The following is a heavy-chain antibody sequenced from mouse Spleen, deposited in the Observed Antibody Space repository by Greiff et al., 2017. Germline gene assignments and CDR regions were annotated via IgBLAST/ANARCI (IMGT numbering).Heavy chain of an antibody. Sequence: VQVVESGPGLVQPSQSLSITCTVSGFSLTSYGVHWVRQSPGKGLEWLGVIWRGGSTDYNAAFMSRLSITKDNSKSQVFFKMNSLQADDTAIYYCAKKVPATGYFDVWGTGTTVTVSS. J-gene: IGHJ1*03. V-gene: IGHV2-5*01. CDR3: AKKVPATGYFDV. D-gene: IGHD6-1*01. CDR1: GFSLTSYG. CDR2: IWRGGST.